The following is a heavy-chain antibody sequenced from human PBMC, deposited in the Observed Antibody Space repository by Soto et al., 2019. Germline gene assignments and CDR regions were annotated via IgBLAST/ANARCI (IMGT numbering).Heavy chain of an antibody. CDR2: IIPILGIA. Sequence: QVQLVQSGAEVKKPGSSVKVSCKASGGTFSSYTISWVRQAPGQGREWMGSIIPILGIAHYAQKFQGRVTSTADKFTSKSYMELRSLSSEDTGVYYCARESAAGTSSFAYWGQGTLVTVSS. CDR1: GGTFSSYT. J-gene: IGHJ4*02. CDR3: ARESAAGTSSFAY. V-gene: IGHV1-69*08. D-gene: IGHD6-13*01.